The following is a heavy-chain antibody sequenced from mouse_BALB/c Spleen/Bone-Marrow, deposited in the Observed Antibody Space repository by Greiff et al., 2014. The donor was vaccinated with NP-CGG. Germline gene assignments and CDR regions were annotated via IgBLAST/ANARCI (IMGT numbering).Heavy chain of an antibody. CDR1: GFSLTSYG. D-gene: IGHD1-2*01. V-gene: IGHV2-9*02. CDR3: ARYYYGFLDY. Sequence: QVQLKESGPGLVAPSQSLSITCTVSGFSLTSYGVHWVRQPPGKGLEWLGVIWAGGSTNYNSALMSRLSISKDNSKSQVFLKMNRLQTDDTAMYYCARYYYGFLDYWGQGTTLTVSS. CDR2: IWAGGST. J-gene: IGHJ2*01.